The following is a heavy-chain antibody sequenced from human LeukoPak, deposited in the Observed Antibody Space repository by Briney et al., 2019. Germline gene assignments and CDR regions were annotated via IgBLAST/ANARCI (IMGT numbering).Heavy chain of an antibody. D-gene: IGHD3-10*01. V-gene: IGHV4-59*01. CDR1: GGSISNYY. J-gene: IGHJ4*02. CDR3: ARERRAPGTGKYYFDY. CDR2: IYYNGST. Sequence: SETLSLTCTVSGGSISNYYWSWIRQPPGKGLEWIGYIYYNGSTNYNPSLKSQVTISVDTSKNQFSLKLNSVAAADAAVYYCARERRAPGTGKYYFDYWGEGTLVTVSS.